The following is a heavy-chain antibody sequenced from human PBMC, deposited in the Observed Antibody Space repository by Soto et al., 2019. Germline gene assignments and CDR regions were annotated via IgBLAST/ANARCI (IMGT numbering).Heavy chain of an antibody. V-gene: IGHV4-31*03. CDR3: ERDRFNNWFDP. J-gene: IGHJ5*02. Sequence: SETLSLTCTVSGGSISSGGYYWSWIRQHPGKGLEWIGYIYYSGSTYYNPSLKSRVTISVDTSKNQFSLKLSSVTAADTAVYYCERDRFNNWFDPWGQGTLVTVSS. CDR1: GGSISSGGYY. CDR2: IYYSGST.